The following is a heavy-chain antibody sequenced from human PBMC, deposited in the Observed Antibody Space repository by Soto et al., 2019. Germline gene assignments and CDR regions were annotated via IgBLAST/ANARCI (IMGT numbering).Heavy chain of an antibody. J-gene: IGHJ4*02. V-gene: IGHV1-46*01. CDR2: VNPSGGHT. CDR3: ARGGHVVVVTAALDY. CDR1: GDTFTDYY. D-gene: IGHD2-21*02. Sequence: QVQLVQSGAEVKKPRASVKVSCKASGDTFTDYYIHWVRQAPGQGLEWMGTVNPSGGHTTYAQHFLGTMSXTXXXSXXIPYMELTSLTSEDTAVYYCARGGHVVVVTAALDYWGQGTLVTVSS.